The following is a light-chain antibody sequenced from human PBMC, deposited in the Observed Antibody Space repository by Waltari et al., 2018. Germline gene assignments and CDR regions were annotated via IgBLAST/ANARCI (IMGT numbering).Light chain of an antibody. CDR2: YER. V-gene: IGLV3-21*04. Sequence: SYVVTQPPSVSVAPGETANITCGGDNIGTYSVHWYQQKAGQAPGLVIFYERDRPSGIPDRFSGSNSGNTATLTISRVEAGDEARYYCHVWHPHVDPGVFGTGTEVTVL. CDR1: NIGTYS. J-gene: IGLJ1*01. CDR3: HVWHPHVDPGV.